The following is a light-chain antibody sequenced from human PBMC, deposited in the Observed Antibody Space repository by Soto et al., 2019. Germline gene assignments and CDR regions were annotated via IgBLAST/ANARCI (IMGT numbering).Light chain of an antibody. V-gene: IGLV2-23*01. CDR3: CSYARGSTLV. Sequence: QSVLTQSASVSGSPGQSITISCTGTSSDVGSYNLVSWYQQHPGKAPKLMIYEDSKRPSGVSNRFFGSKSGNTASLTISGLQAEDEADYFCCSYARGSTLVFGGGTKLTVL. CDR1: SSDVGSYNL. CDR2: EDS. J-gene: IGLJ3*02.